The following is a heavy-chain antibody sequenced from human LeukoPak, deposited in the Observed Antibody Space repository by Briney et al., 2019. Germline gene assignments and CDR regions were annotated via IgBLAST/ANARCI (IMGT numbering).Heavy chain of an antibody. D-gene: IGHD3-22*01. V-gene: IGHV3-11*04. J-gene: IGHJ4*02. CDR1: GFTFSDYY. CDR3: ARRGSSSGYYVS. Sequence: PGGSLRLSCVASGFTFSDYYMSWIRQAPGKGLEWVSYISHSSSTIYYADSVKGRFTISRDNAKNSLYLQMDSLRAEDTSVDYCARRGSSSGYYVSWGQGTLVTVSS. CDR2: ISHSSSTI.